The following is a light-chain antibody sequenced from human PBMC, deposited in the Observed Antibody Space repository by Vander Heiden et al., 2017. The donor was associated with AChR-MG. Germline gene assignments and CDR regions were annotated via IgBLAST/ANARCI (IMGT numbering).Light chain of an antibody. CDR1: SSDAGGYNY. J-gene: IGLJ1*01. Sequence: QSALTQPRSLSGSPGQSVTISCTGTSSDAGGYNYVSWYQQHPGKAPKLMIYDVSKRPSGVPDRFSGSKSGNTASLTISGLQAEDEADYYCCSYAGSYTYVFGTGTKVTVL. CDR3: CSYAGSYTYV. V-gene: IGLV2-11*01. CDR2: DVS.